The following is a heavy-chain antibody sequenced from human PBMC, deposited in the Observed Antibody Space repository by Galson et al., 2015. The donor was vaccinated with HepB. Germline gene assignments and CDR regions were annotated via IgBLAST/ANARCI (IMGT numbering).Heavy chain of an antibody. V-gene: IGHV1-8*01. CDR1: GYTFTSYD. D-gene: IGHD2-2*03. CDR2: MIPNSGNT. CDR3: ARGGGILDIVVVPAAYYYYMDV. Sequence: SVKVSCKASGYTFTSYDINWVRQATGQGLEWMGWMIPNSGNTGYAQKFQGRVTMTRNTSISTAYMELSSLRSEDTAVYYCARGGGILDIVVVPAAYYYYMDVWGKGTTVTVSS. J-gene: IGHJ6*03.